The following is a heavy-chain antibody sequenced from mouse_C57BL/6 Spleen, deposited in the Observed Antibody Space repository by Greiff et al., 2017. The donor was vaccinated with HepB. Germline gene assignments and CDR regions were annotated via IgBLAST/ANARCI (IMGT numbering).Heavy chain of an antibody. D-gene: IGHD1-2*01. CDR3: VRQTANYLSYFDD. CDR2: IRSKSNNYAT. CDR1: GFSFNTYA. Sequence: EVTLMESGGGLVQPKGSLKLSCAASGFSFNTYAMNWVRQAPGKGLEWVARIRSKSNNYATYYADSVKDRVTISRDDSESMLYPQMNNLKTEDTAMYYCVRQTANYLSYFDDWGQGTTLTVSS. V-gene: IGHV10-1*01. J-gene: IGHJ2*01.